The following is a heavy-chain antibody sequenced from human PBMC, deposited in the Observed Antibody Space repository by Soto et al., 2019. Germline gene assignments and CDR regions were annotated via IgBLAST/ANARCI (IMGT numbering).Heavy chain of an antibody. CDR2: ISGSGGST. V-gene: IGHV3-23*01. D-gene: IGHD1-26*01. Sequence: EVQLLESGGGLVQPGGSLRLSCAASGFTFSSYAMSWVRQAPGKGLEWVSAISGSGGSTYYADSVQGRFTISRDNSKNTLDLQRKSLGAEDTTVYYCAKDPEWERLVRTWGQGTLVTVSS. J-gene: IGHJ5*02. CDR3: AKDPEWERLVRT. CDR1: GFTFSSYA.